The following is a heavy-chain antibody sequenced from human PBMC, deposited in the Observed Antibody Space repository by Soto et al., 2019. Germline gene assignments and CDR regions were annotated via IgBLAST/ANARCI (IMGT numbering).Heavy chain of an antibody. V-gene: IGHV3-23*01. CDR3: AKDHRGDVVVPAAIYNY. Sequence: GGSLRLSCAASGFTFSSYAMSWVRQAPGKGLEWVSAISGSGGSTYYADSVKGRFTISRDNSKNTLYLQMNSLRAEDTAVYYCAKDHRGDVVVPAAIYNYWGQGTLVTVSS. CDR2: ISGSGGST. J-gene: IGHJ4*02. D-gene: IGHD2-2*01. CDR1: GFTFSSYA.